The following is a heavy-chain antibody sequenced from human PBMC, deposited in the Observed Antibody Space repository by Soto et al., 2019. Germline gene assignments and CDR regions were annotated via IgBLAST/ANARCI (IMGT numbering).Heavy chain of an antibody. D-gene: IGHD3-10*01. CDR2: IIPVFGMS. J-gene: IGHJ4*02. CDR1: GDPFNSYT. V-gene: IGHV1-69*02. CDR3: AKESGYYHGSGSYYYFDH. Sequence: QVQLVQSGAEVKKPGSSVKVSWKTSGDPFNSYTISWVRQAPGRGLEWMGRIIPVFGMSNYAERFQGRVTITADEATSTAFMELSSLTSDDTAIYFCAKESGYYHGSGSYYYFDHWGQGTPVNVSS.